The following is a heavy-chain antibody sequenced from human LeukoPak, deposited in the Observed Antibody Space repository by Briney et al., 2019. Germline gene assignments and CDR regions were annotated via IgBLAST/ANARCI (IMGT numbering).Heavy chain of an antibody. V-gene: IGHV3-7*01. CDR1: GFTFSSYW. J-gene: IGHJ5*02. CDR3: ARDDCSSISCYHNWFDP. CDR2: IKQDGSEK. D-gene: IGHD2-2*01. Sequence: GGPLRLSCAPSGFTFSSYWMSWVRQAPGKGLEWVANIKQDGSEKYYVDSGKGRFTISRDNGKNSLYLQMNSLRDEDTAVYYCARDDCSSISCYHNWFDPWGQGTLVTVSS.